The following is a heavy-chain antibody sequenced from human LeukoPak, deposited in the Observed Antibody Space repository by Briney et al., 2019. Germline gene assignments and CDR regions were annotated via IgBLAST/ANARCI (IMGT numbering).Heavy chain of an antibody. J-gene: IGHJ4*02. CDR1: GFTFSSYE. D-gene: IGHD5-12*01. Sequence: GGSLRLSCAASGFTFSSYEMNWVRQAPGKGLEWVSYISSSGSTIYYADSVKGRFTISRDDAKNSLYVQMNSLRDEDTAVYYCARVEYSGWNLEYWGQGTLVTVSS. CDR2: ISSSGSTI. CDR3: ARVEYSGWNLEY. V-gene: IGHV3-48*03.